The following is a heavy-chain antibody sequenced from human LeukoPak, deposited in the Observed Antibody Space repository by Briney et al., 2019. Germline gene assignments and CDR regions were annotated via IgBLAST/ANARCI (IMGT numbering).Heavy chain of an antibody. V-gene: IGHV1-2*02. CDR1: GYTFTGYY. Sequence: ASVKVSCKASGYTFTGYYMHWVRQAPGQGLEWMGWINPNSGGTNYAQKFQGRVTMTRDTPISTAYMELSRLRSDDTAVYYCARDQSIVGATEDYWGQGTLVTVSS. D-gene: IGHD1-26*01. CDR2: INPNSGGT. J-gene: IGHJ4*02. CDR3: ARDQSIVGATEDY.